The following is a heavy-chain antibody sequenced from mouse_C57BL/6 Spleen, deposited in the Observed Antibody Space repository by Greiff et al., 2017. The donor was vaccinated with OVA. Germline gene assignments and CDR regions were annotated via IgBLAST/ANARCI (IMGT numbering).Heavy chain of an antibody. CDR2: IDPSDSYT. J-gene: IGHJ2*01. Sequence: VQLQQPGAELVMPGASVKLSCKASGYTFTSYWMHWVKQRPGQGLEWIGEIDPSDSYTNYNQKFKGKSTLTVDKSSSTAYMQLSSLTSEDSAVYYCARGAPYSSGYPDDYWGQGTTLTVSS. CDR1: GYTFTSYW. CDR3: ARGAPYSSGYPDDY. D-gene: IGHD3-2*02. V-gene: IGHV1-69*01.